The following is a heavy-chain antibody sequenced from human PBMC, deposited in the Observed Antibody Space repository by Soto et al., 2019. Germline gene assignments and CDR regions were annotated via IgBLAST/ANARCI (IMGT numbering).Heavy chain of an antibody. D-gene: IGHD6-6*01. CDR2: IGGSGGST. Sequence: PGGSLRLSCAASGFTFSSYAMSWVRQAPGKGLEWVSEIGGSGGSTYYADSVRGRFTISRDNAKNTLYLQMNSLRGEDTAVYYCARATYTSSYYFDSWGQGTLVTVSS. J-gene: IGHJ4*02. CDR1: GFTFSSYA. CDR3: ARATYTSSYYFDS. V-gene: IGHV3-23*01.